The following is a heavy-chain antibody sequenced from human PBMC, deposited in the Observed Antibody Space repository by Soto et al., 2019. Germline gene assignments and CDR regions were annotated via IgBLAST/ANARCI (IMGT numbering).Heavy chain of an antibody. V-gene: IGHV4-31*03. CDR3: ARGGNWNDFRLFMDV. J-gene: IGHJ6*02. CDR2: IYYSGST. D-gene: IGHD1-20*01. Sequence: SETLSLTCTVSGGSISSGGYYWSWIRQHPGKGLEWIGYIYYSGSTYYNPSLKSRVTISVDTSKNQFSLKLSSVTAADTAVYYCARGGNWNDFRLFMDVWGQGTTVTVSS. CDR1: GGSISSGGYY.